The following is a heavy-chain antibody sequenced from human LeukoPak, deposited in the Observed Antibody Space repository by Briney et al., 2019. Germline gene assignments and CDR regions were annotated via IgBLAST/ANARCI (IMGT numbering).Heavy chain of an antibody. Sequence: ASVKVSCKASGYTFTGYYMHWVRQAPGHGLEWMGRINPNSGRTNYAQKFQGRVTMTRDTSISTAYMGLGRLGSDDTAVYYCARGGNRYSTFDYWGQGTLVTVS. CDR2: INPNSGRT. D-gene: IGHD6-13*01. CDR1: GYTFTGYY. J-gene: IGHJ4*02. CDR3: ARGGNRYSTFDY. V-gene: IGHV1-2*06.